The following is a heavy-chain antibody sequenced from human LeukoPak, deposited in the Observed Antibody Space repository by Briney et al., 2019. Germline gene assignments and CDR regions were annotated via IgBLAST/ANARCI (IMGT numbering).Heavy chain of an antibody. Sequence: AGGSLRLSCAASGFTFANAWMSWVRQAPGKGLECVGRIKSKTDGETTDYAAPVKGRFTISRDDSKNMLYLQMNSLKSEDTAVYYCTADLPPPRGYDYPFDYWGQGSLVTVSS. V-gene: IGHV3-15*01. CDR3: TADLPPPRGYDYPFDY. CDR2: IKSKTDGETT. CDR1: GFTFANAW. D-gene: IGHD5-12*01. J-gene: IGHJ4*02.